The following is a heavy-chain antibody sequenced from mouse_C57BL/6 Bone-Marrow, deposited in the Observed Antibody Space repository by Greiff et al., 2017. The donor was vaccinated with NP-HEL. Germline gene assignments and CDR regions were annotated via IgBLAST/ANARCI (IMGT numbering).Heavy chain of an antibody. D-gene: IGHD2-2*01. CDR1: GFNIKDDY. CDR2: IDPENGDT. Sequence: VQLQQSGAELVRPGASVKLSCTASGFNIKDDYMHWVKQRPEQGLEWIGWIDPENGDTEYASKFQGKATITADTSSNTAYLQLCSLTSEVTAVYYCTTYGYDGFAYWGQGTLVTVSA. J-gene: IGHJ3*01. CDR3: TTYGYDGFAY. V-gene: IGHV14-4*01.